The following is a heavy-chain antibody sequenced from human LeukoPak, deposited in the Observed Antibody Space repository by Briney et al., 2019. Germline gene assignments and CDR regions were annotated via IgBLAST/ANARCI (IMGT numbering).Heavy chain of an antibody. Sequence: SETLSLTCSVSGGSISSSDHYWGWIRQPPGKGLEWIGSIYYSGSTYYNPSLKSRIAISVDTSKNQFSLKLSSVTATDTAVYYCARVSCSGGSCPFGSWFDPWGQGTLVTVSS. CDR2: IYYSGST. D-gene: IGHD2-15*01. CDR3: ARVSCSGGSCPFGSWFDP. J-gene: IGHJ5*02. V-gene: IGHV4-39*01. CDR1: GGSISSSDHY.